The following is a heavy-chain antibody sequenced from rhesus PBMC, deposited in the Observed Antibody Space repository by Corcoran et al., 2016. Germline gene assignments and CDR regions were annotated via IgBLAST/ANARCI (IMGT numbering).Heavy chain of an antibody. CDR2: IYGASGST. V-gene: IGHV4-160*01. CDR1: GGSFSSYW. Sequence: QVQLQESGPGLVKPSETLSLTCAVSGGSFSSYWWGWNRQPPGKGLAWIGCIYGASGSTEYHPSLKSIATISRATSKNHLSLKRSSVTAADTAVYYCAREENTIFGVVTHIDYWGQGVLVTVSS. D-gene: IGHD3-3*01. J-gene: IGHJ4*01. CDR3: AREENTIFGVVTHIDY.